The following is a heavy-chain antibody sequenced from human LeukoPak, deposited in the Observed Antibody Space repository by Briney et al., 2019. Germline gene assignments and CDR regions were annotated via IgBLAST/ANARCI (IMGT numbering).Heavy chain of an antibody. Sequence: PSETLSLTCTVSGGSISSYYWSWIRQLPGKGLEWIGYVFYSGGTLYNPSVNSRVSISVDTSKTQFSLKLTSVTAADTAVYYCARHITVTYDAFDLWGRGTMVTVSS. CDR1: GGSISSYY. CDR2: VFYSGGT. CDR3: ARHITVTYDAFDL. V-gene: IGHV4-59*08. D-gene: IGHD6-19*01. J-gene: IGHJ3*01.